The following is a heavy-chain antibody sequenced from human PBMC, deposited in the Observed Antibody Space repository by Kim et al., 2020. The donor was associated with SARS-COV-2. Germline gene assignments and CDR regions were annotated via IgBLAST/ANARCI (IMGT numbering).Heavy chain of an antibody. D-gene: IGHD6-19*01. V-gene: IGHV4-34*01. CDR3: ARGNLPIYIEVAGTRRVNDAFDI. J-gene: IGHJ3*02. CDR1: GGSFSGYY. Sequence: SETLSLTCAVYGGSFSGYYWSWIRQPPGKGLEWIGEINHSGSTNYNPSLKSRVTISVDTSKNQFSLKLSSVTAADTAVYYCARGNLPIYIEVAGTRRVNDAFDIWGQGTMVTVSS. CDR2: INHSGST.